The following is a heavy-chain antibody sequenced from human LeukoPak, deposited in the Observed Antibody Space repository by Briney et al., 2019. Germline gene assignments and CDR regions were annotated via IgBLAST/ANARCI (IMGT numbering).Heavy chain of an antibody. Sequence: GGSLRLSCAASGFTFSSYGMHWVRQAPGKGLEWVAVISYDGSNKYYADSVKGRFTISRDNSKNTLYLQMNSLRAEDTAVYYCAKDKGRDYYDSSGTIGYWGQGTLVTVSS. D-gene: IGHD3-22*01. CDR3: AKDKGRDYYDSSGTIGY. V-gene: IGHV3-30*18. J-gene: IGHJ4*02. CDR1: GFTFSSYG. CDR2: ISYDGSNK.